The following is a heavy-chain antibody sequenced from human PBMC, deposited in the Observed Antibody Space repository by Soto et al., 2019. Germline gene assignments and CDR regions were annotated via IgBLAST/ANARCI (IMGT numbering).Heavy chain of an antibody. Sequence: GGSLRLSCAASGFTFSSYAMSWVRQAPGKGLEWVSAISGSGGSTYYADSVKGRFTISRDNSKNTLYLQMNSLRAEDTAVYYCANLPICYDSSLSYWGQGTLVTVSS. J-gene: IGHJ4*02. D-gene: IGHD3-22*01. CDR3: ANLPICYDSSLSY. CDR1: GFTFSSYA. CDR2: ISGSGGST. V-gene: IGHV3-23*01.